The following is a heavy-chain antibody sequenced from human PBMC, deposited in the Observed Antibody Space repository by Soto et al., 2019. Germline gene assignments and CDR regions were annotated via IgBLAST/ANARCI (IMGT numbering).Heavy chain of an antibody. V-gene: IGHV3-23*01. J-gene: IGHJ4*02. Sequence: GGSLRLSCAASGFSFNTYAMAWVRQAPGKGLEWVSTISDSSATFYADSVKGRYTISRDNSKNTLYLQMNRLRAEDTAVYYCASRAAHCFYSWGRGTLVTVSS. CDR3: ASRAAHCFYS. D-gene: IGHD6-25*01. CDR1: GFSFNTYA. CDR2: ISDSSAT.